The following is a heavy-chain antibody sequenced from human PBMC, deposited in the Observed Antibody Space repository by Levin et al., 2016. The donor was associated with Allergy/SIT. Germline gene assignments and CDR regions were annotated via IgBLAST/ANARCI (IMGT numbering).Heavy chain of an antibody. CDR1: GGSISSYY. Sequence: SETLSLTCTVSGGSISSYYWSWIRQPPGKGLEWIGYIYYSGSTNYNPSLKSRVTISVDTSKNQFSLKLSSVTAADTAVYYCARNPYYYDSRGGYYYGMDVWGQGTTVTVSS. CDR2: IYYSGST. D-gene: IGHD3-22*01. V-gene: IGHV4-59*01. CDR3: ARNPYYYDSRGGYYYGMDV. J-gene: IGHJ6*02.